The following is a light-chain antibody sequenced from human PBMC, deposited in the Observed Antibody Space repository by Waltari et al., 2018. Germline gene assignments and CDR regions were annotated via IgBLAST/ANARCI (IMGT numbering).Light chain of an antibody. J-gene: IGKJ1*01. CDR2: GAS. Sequence: EIAFTQSPGTLSLSPGERAFVSGRPSPSDGRTSSWYQQKPAQAPRLLIYGASNRATGIPDRFIGSGSGTEFSLTISGLEPEDSAVYYCQHYLRLPVAFGQGTKVEIK. CDR3: QHYLRLPVA. CDR1: PSDGRTS. V-gene: IGKV3-20*01.